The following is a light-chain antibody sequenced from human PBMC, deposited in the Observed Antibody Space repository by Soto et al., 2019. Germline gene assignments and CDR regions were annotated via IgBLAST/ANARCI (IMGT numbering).Light chain of an antibody. V-gene: IGKV3-15*01. CDR3: QQYNNWPPAYT. Sequence: EIVMTQSPATLSVSPGERATLSCEASQSVSSNLAWYQQKPGQAPRLLIYGASTRATGIPARFSGSGSGTEFTLTISSLQSEDFAVYYCQQYNNWPPAYTFGQGTKLEIK. CDR1: QSVSSN. J-gene: IGKJ2*01. CDR2: GAS.